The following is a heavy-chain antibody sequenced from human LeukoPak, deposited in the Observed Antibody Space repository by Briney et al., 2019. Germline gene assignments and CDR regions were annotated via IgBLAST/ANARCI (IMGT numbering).Heavy chain of an antibody. CDR2: INPSGGTT. CDR1: GYTFTRYY. Sequence: ASVKVSCKASGYTFTRYYMHWVRQAPGQGLEWGGIINPSGGTTRYAQKFQGRVTMTSDTSTSTVYMELSSLRYEDTAVYYCARGSGPNCTSTSCPMGVWGQGTTVTVSS. J-gene: IGHJ6*02. V-gene: IGHV1-46*01. CDR3: ARGSGPNCTSTSCPMGV. D-gene: IGHD2-2*01.